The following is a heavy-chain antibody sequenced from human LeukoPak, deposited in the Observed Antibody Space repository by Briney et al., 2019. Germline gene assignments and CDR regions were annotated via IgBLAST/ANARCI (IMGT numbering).Heavy chain of an antibody. J-gene: IGHJ4*02. CDR3: ARRFDS. V-gene: IGHV3-48*03. CDR2: ISSSGNAI. CDR1: GFTFSSYD. Sequence: GGSLRLSCAASGFTFSSYDMNWVRQAPGKGLEWVSYISSSGNAIYYADSVKGRFTISRDNAKNSLYLQMNSLRAEDTAGYYCARRFDSWGQGTLVTVSS.